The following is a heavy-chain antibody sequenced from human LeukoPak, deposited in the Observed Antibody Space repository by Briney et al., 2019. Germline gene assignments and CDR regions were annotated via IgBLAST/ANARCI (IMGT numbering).Heavy chain of an antibody. V-gene: IGHV3-43*02. CDR1: GFTFDDYA. J-gene: IGHJ4*02. CDR2: ISGDGGST. Sequence: GGSLRLSCAASGFTFDDYAMHWVPQAPGKGLEWVSLISGDGGSTYYADSVKGRFTISRDNSKNSLYLQMNSLRTEDTALYYCAKDMWRFGELDYDYWGQGTLVTVSS. CDR3: AKDMWRFGELDYDY. D-gene: IGHD3-10*01.